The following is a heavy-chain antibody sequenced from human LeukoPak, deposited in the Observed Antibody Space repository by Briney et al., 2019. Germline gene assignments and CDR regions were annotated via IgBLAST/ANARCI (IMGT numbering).Heavy chain of an antibody. D-gene: IGHD3-9*01. V-gene: IGHV3-64*02. Sequence: GGSLRLSCAASGFTLSSFSMHWVRQSSGRGLEYVSAINYKGGTTYYADSVKGRFTISRDNSKNTLYLQMNSPRAEDTAVYYCAKHDILTGLDYWGQGTLVTVSS. CDR3: AKHDILTGLDY. CDR2: INYKGGTT. CDR1: GFTLSSFS. J-gene: IGHJ4*02.